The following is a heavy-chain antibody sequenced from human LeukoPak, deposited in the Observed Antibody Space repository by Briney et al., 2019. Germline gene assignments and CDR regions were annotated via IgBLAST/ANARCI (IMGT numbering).Heavy chain of an antibody. CDR3: ARETNYCSSTSCPTDYYYYYYMDV. V-gene: IGHV4-39*07. CDR1: GDSVTSDNFY. J-gene: IGHJ6*03. Sequence: PSETLSLTCNVSGDSVTSDNFYWAWIRQPPGKGLEWIGEINHSGSTNYNPSLKSRVTISVDTSKNQFSLKLSSVTAADTAVYYCARETNYCSSTSCPTDYYYYYYMDVWGKGTTVTISS. D-gene: IGHD2-2*01. CDR2: INHSGST.